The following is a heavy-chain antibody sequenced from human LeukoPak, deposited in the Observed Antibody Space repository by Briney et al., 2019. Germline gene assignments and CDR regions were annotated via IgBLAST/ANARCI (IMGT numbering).Heavy chain of an antibody. CDR3: ASYKGGSGSYYKIEARYYHMDV. CDR1: GYSISSGYY. J-gene: IGHJ6*03. V-gene: IGHV4-38-2*02. D-gene: IGHD3-10*01. CDR2: LYYSGST. Sequence: SETLSLTCTVSGYSISSGYYWGWIRQPPGQGLEWIGTLYYSGSTYYNPSLKSRVTISVDTSKNQFSLSLSSVTAADTAVYYCASYKGGSGSYYKIEARYYHMDVWGKGTTVIISS.